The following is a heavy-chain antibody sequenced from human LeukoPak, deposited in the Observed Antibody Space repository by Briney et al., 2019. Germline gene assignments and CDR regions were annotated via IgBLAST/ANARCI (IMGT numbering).Heavy chain of an antibody. CDR2: IFTSGSP. CDR3: ARQGNYYDSSGHLAY. J-gene: IGHJ4*02. CDR1: GGSISSGTHY. V-gene: IGHV4-61*02. Sequence: SETLSLTCDVSGGSISSGTHYWTWVRQPVGKGLEWLGRIFTSGSPTYNSSLKSRLTISLDKSKNQFSLKLSSVTAADAAVYYCARQGNYYDSSGHLAYWGQGTLVTVSS. D-gene: IGHD3-22*01.